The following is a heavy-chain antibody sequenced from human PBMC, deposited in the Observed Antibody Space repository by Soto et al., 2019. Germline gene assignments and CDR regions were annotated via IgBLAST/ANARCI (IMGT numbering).Heavy chain of an antibody. CDR1: GFTFSSYG. J-gene: IGHJ4*02. D-gene: IGHD2-15*01. CDR2: ISYDGSNK. CDR3: AKGGYCSGGSCSHFDY. Sequence: QVQLVESGGGVVQPGRSLRLSCAASGFTFSSYGMHWVRQAPGKGLEWVAVISYDGSNKYYADSVKGRFTISRDNSKNTLYLQMNSLGAEDTAVYYCAKGGYCSGGSCSHFDYWGQGTLVTVSS. V-gene: IGHV3-30*18.